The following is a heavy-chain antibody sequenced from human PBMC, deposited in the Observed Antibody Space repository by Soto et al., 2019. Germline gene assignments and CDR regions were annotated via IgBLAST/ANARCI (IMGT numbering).Heavy chain of an antibody. D-gene: IGHD2-15*01. V-gene: IGHV3-23*01. Sequence: EVQLLESGGGLVRPGGSLRLSCAASGFTFSNYAISWVRQAPGRGLEWVTAISSSGAGTYYADSVKGRFTISRDNSKNTLYLQMTSLRTEDTAVYYCAKGGRTYFDYWGQGNMVPVSS. CDR3: AKGGRTYFDY. CDR2: ISSSGAGT. J-gene: IGHJ4*02. CDR1: GFTFSNYA.